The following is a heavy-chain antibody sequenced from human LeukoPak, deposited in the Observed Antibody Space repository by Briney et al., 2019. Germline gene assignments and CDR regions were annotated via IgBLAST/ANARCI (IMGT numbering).Heavy chain of an antibody. CDR2: IYYSGGT. D-gene: IGHD3-3*01. CDR3: ASLTRESAPRGNGAFWSGYSDY. V-gene: IGHV4-59*01. J-gene: IGHJ4*02. Sequence: SETLSLTCTVSGGSISSYYWSWIRQPPGKGLEWIGYIYYSGGTNYNPSHKSRVTISVDTSKNQFSLKLSSVTAADTAVYYCASLTRESAPRGNGAFWSGYSDYWGQGTLVTVSS. CDR1: GGSISSYY.